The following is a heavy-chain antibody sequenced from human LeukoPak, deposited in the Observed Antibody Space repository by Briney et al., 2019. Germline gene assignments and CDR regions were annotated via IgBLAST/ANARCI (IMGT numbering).Heavy chain of an antibody. Sequence: PSETLSLTCTVSGGSISSGDYYWSWIRQPPGKGLEWIGYIYYSGSTYYNPSLKSRVTISVDTSKNQFSLKLSSVTAADTAVYYCARGFHYDFWSGYFGRVWFDPWGQGTLVTVSP. D-gene: IGHD3-3*01. CDR1: GGSISSGDYY. CDR3: ARGFHYDFWSGYFGRVWFDP. J-gene: IGHJ5*02. CDR2: IYYSGST. V-gene: IGHV4-30-4*08.